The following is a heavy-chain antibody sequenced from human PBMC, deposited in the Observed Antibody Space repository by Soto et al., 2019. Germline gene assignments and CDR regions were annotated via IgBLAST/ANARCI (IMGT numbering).Heavy chain of an antibody. J-gene: IGHJ4*02. V-gene: IGHV3-33*01. CDR3: AREGLAAREEYYFDY. D-gene: IGHD6-6*01. Sequence: QVQLVESGGGVVQPGRSLRLSCAASGFTFSSYGMHWVRQAPGKGLEWVAVIWYDGSNKYYADSVKGRFTISRDNSKNALYLQMNSLRAEDTAVYYCAREGLAAREEYYFDYWGQGTLVTVSS. CDR2: IWYDGSNK. CDR1: GFTFSSYG.